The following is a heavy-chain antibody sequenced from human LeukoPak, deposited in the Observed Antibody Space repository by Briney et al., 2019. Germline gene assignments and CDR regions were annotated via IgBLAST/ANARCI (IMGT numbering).Heavy chain of an antibody. Sequence: GGSLRLSCAASGFTFSSYAMSWVRQAPGKGLEWVSAITATSSSTYDADSVKGRFTISRDNSKNTLYLQMNSLRAEDTAVYYCAKDPARYSSSWYQDYWGQGTLVTVSS. D-gene: IGHD6-13*01. CDR1: GFTFSSYA. CDR3: AKDPARYSSSWYQDY. J-gene: IGHJ4*02. V-gene: IGHV3-23*01. CDR2: ITATSSST.